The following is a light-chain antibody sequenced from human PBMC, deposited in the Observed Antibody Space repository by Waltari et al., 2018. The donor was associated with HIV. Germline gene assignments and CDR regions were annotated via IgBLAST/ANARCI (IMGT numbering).Light chain of an antibody. CDR1: SNDVGPYDY. V-gene: IGLV2-8*01. Sequence: QSALTQPPTASGSPGQSVTISCSGTSNDVGPYDYVSWYQQHPDKAPRRIICEVYKRPAGVPDRCSGSKSGNTASRTVSGLQAEDEADYYCTSYAGSDNLMLFGGGTKVTVL. CDR2: EVY. CDR3: TSYAGSDNLML. J-gene: IGLJ2*01.